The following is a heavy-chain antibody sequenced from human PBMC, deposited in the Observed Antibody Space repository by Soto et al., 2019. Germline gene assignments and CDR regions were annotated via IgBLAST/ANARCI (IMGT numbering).Heavy chain of an antibody. Sequence: VGSLRLSCTASGFTFRTYAMTWFRQAPGKGLEWVSAISGSGSTFYANSVKGRFTISRDNSRNTVSLQMHSLRAEDSAIYYCAKEKDYDFVWGSDRYTSHYWGRGTLVTVSS. CDR2: ISGSGST. J-gene: IGHJ4*02. CDR3: AKEKDYDFVWGSDRYTSHY. CDR1: GFTFRTYA. V-gene: IGHV3-23*01. D-gene: IGHD3-16*02.